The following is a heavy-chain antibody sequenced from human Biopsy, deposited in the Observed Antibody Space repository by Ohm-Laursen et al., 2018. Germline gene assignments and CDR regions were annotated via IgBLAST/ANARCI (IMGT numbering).Heavy chain of an antibody. Sequence: SLRHSCTASGFTFGDYYMSWIRQAPGKGLEWLSYISGSGVTKMYADSVKGRFTVSRDNAKNSLYLEMNSLTVEDTAVYYCATDGAGSYNENWGQGTLVSVSS. V-gene: IGHV3-11*01. D-gene: IGHD3-10*01. CDR1: GFTFGDYY. CDR3: ATDGAGSYNEN. J-gene: IGHJ4*02. CDR2: ISGSGVTK.